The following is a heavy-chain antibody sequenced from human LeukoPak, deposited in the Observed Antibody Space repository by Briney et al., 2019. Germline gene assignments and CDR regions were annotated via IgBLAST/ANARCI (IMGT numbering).Heavy chain of an antibody. CDR1: GLTFDDYA. CDR3: AKASYSRIAVAGTDYFDY. Sequence: AGGSLRLSCAASGLTFDDYAMHWVRQAPGKGLEWVSGISWNSGSIGYADSVKGRFTISRDNAKNSLYLQMNSLRAEDTALYYCAKASYSRIAVAGTDYFDYWGQGTLVTVSS. CDR2: ISWNSGSI. V-gene: IGHV3-9*01. D-gene: IGHD6-19*01. J-gene: IGHJ4*02.